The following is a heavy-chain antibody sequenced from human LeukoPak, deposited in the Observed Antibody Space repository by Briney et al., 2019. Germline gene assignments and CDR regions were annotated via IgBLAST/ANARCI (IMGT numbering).Heavy chain of an antibody. D-gene: IGHD3-10*01. V-gene: IGHV3-30*18. CDR3: ANLWFGEPAGMDV. CDR1: GFTFSDYG. CDR2: ISYDGSNK. Sequence: GGSLRLSCAASGFTFSDYGMHWVRQAPGKGLEWVAVISYDGSNKYYADSVKGRFTISRDNSKNTLYLQMNSLRAEDTAVYYCANLWFGEPAGMDVWGQGTTVTVSS. J-gene: IGHJ6*02.